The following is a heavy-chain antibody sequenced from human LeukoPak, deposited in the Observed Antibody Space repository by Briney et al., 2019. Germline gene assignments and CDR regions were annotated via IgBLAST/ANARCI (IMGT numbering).Heavy chain of an antibody. CDR2: ISGSGGNT. CDR1: GGSISSGDYY. D-gene: IGHD4-11*01. Sequence: ETLSLTFTVSGGSISSGDYYWSWIRQAPGKGLEWVSLISGSGGNTYYADSVKGRFTISRDNSKNTLYLQMNSLRADDTAVYYCAKDDPNDYMPWIYWGQGTLVTVSS. CDR3: AKDDPNDYMPWIY. J-gene: IGHJ4*02. V-gene: IGHV3-23*01.